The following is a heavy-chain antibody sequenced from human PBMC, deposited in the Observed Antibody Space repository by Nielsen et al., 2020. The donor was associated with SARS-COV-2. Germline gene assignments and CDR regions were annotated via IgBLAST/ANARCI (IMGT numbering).Heavy chain of an antibody. Sequence: ASVKVSCKASGYTFTSYAMHWVRQAPGQRLEWMGWINAGNGNTKYSQKFQGRVTITRDTSASTAYMELSGLRSEDTAVYYCARAGVTIFGVVIKARFLFDPWGQGTLVTVSS. CDR3: ARAGVTIFGVVIKARFLFDP. J-gene: IGHJ5*02. CDR1: GYTFTSYA. D-gene: IGHD3-3*01. V-gene: IGHV1-3*01. CDR2: INAGNGNT.